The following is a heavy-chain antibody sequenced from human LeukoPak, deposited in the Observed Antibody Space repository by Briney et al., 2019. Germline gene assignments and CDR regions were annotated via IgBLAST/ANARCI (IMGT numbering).Heavy chain of an antibody. Sequence: ASVKVSYKASGYTLSDYDINWVRQAPGQGLEYMGWINPNSLIPGYARKFRGRVTLTMDTSIRTAYMELSGLTYDDTAIYYCARVKPVPTVSFDPWGQGTLVTVSS. CDR1: GYTLSDYD. D-gene: IGHD4-17*01. V-gene: IGHV1-8*01. CDR3: ARVKPVPTVSFDP. CDR2: INPNSLIP. J-gene: IGHJ5*02.